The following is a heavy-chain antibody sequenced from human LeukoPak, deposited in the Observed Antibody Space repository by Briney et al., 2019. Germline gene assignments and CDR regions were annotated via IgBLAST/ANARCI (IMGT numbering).Heavy chain of an antibody. J-gene: IGHJ5*02. V-gene: IGHV4-59*01. D-gene: IGHD3-10*01. CDR2: IYYSGST. CDR3: ARGSSTMVRVNWFDP. Sequence: SETQSLTCTVSGGPISSYYWSWIRQPPGKGLEWIGYIYYSGSTKYNPSLKSRVNLSVEQSQNQFALKLNSVAAADTAVYYCARGSSTMVRVNWFDPWGQGTLVTVSS. CDR1: GGPISSYY.